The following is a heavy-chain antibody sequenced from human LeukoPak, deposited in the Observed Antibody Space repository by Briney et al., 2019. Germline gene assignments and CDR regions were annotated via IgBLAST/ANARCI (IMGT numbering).Heavy chain of an antibody. CDR3: ATDRGQWLVLLGAFDI. CDR1: GGTFSSYA. CDR2: IIPILGIA. J-gene: IGHJ3*02. D-gene: IGHD6-19*01. Sequence: GASVKVSCKASGGTFSSYAISWVRQAPGQGLEWMGRIIPILGIANYAQKFQGRVTITADKSTSTAYMELSSLRSEDTAVYYCATDRGQWLVLLGAFDIWGQGTMVTVSS. V-gene: IGHV1-69*04.